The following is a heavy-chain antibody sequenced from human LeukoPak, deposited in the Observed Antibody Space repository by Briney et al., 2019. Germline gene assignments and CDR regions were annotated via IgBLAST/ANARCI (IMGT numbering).Heavy chain of an antibody. CDR2: SYYSGGT. D-gene: IGHD4-17*01. CDR3: AGCGDFDY. V-gene: IGHV4-30-4*01. Sequence: PSRTLSLTRTISGVSITSGDFYWSWIRQPPGKGLEWVGFSYYSGGTYYNPSLKSRVTISLDTSKNRFSLRLTSVTAADTAVYYCAGCGDFDYWGQGTLVTVSP. J-gene: IGHJ4*02. CDR1: GVSITSGDFY.